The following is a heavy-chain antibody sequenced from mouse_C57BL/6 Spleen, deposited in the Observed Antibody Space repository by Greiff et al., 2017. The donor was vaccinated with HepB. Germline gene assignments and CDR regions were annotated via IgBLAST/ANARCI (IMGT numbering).Heavy chain of an antibody. D-gene: IGHD1-1*01. CDR1: GYTFTSYW. CDR3: ERWNGGGSSWYFDV. Sequence: QVQLQQPGAELVRPGSSVKLSCKASGYTFTSYWMHWVKQRPIQGLEWIGNIDPSDSETHYNQKFKDKATLTVDKSSSTAYMQLSSLTSEDSAVYYGERWNGGGSSWYFDVWGTGTTVTVSS. J-gene: IGHJ1*03. CDR2: IDPSDSET. V-gene: IGHV1-52*01.